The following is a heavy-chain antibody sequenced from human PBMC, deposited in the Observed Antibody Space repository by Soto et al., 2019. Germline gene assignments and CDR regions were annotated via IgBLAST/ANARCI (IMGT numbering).Heavy chain of an antibody. CDR1: GGTFSSYA. J-gene: IGHJ5*02. CDR2: IIPIFGTA. Sequence: SVKVSCKASGGTFSSYAISWVRQAPGQGLEWMGGIIPIFGTANYAQKFQGRVTITADESTSTAYMELSSLRSEDTAVYYCAFYGYGYYPWFDPWGQGTLVTVSS. V-gene: IGHV1-69*13. D-gene: IGHD3-22*01. CDR3: AFYGYGYYPWFDP.